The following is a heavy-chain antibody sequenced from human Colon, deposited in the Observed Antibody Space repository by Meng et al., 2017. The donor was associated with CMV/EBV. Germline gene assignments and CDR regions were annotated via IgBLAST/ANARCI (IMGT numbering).Heavy chain of an antibody. CDR3: ARSSSGFTGYLAY. J-gene: IGHJ4*02. Sequence: CKASGFVLPTYAMYWVRQAPGQRLEWMGWISGGNSHKKYSQRLQGRVSITRDTSTNTAYMELSSLTSEDTAVYYWARSSSGFTGYLAYWGQGTLVTVSS. CDR2: ISGGNSHK. D-gene: IGHD3-9*01. CDR1: GFVLPTYA. V-gene: IGHV1-3*01.